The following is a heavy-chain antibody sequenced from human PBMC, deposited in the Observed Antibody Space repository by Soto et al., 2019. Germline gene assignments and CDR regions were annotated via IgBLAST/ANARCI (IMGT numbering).Heavy chain of an antibody. CDR2: IKEDGSEK. V-gene: IGHV3-7*01. CDR1: GFTISNYW. CDR3: VRENNGGPEY. Sequence: GGSLRLSCAASGFTISNYWMMWVRQAPGKGLEWVANIKEDGSEKYHVDSVKGRFTISRDNAKNSLYLQLNSLRADVSAVYYCVRENNGGPEYWGQGTMVTVSS. D-gene: IGHD1-20*01. J-gene: IGHJ4*02.